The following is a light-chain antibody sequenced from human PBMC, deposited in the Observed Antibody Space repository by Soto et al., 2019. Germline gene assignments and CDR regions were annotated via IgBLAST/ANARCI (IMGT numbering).Light chain of an antibody. J-gene: IGKJ1*01. CDR1: QSVSSY. Sequence: EIVMTQSPATLSVSPGERATLSCRASQSVSSYLAWYQQKPGQAPRLLIYDASNRATGIPARLSGSGSGTDFTLTISSLQPEDFAVYYCQQYNNWPRTFGQGTKVDIK. CDR3: QQYNNWPRT. CDR2: DAS. V-gene: IGKV3D-15*01.